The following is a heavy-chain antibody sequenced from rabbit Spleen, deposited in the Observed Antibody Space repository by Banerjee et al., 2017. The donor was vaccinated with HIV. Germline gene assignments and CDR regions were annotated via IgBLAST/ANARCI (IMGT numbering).Heavy chain of an antibody. V-gene: IGHV1S7*01. CDR1: GFDFSVYG. CDR2: IDPIFHLS. Sequence: QSLEESGGGLVKPGASLTLTCKASGFDFSVYGLSWVRQAPGKGLEWIGYIDPIFHLSTYATWVNGRFTISRDNAQNTLFLQLNSLTAADTAAYFCVREVAARFKLWGPGTLVTVS. D-gene: IGHD4-1*01. CDR3: VREVAARFKL. J-gene: IGHJ4*01.